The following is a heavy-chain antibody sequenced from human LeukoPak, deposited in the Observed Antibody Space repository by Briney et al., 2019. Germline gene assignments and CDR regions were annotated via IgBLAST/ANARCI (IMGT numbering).Heavy chain of an antibody. D-gene: IGHD6-6*01. Sequence: PSETLSLTCSVSGDSISSSNYYWGWIRQPPGKGLEWIGYIYYSGSTNYNPSLKSRVTISVDTSKNQFSLKLNSVTAADTAVYYCARDPSSSSEPYYFDYWGQGTLVTVSS. CDR2: IYYSGST. J-gene: IGHJ4*02. CDR3: ARDPSSSSEPYYFDY. V-gene: IGHV4-61*01. CDR1: GDSISSSNYY.